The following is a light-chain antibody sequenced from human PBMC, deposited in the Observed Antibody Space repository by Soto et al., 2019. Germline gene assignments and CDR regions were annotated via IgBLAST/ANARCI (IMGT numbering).Light chain of an antibody. CDR3: SSYTSSTTWV. CDR1: SSDVGGYNY. Sequence: QSVLTQPASVSGSPGQSITISCTGTSSDVGGYNYVSWYQQHPGKAPKLMIYDVSNRPSGVSNRFSGSKSGNTASLTISGLQAEDEGDYYCSSYTSSTTWVFGGGTKVTVL. J-gene: IGLJ3*02. V-gene: IGLV2-14*03. CDR2: DVS.